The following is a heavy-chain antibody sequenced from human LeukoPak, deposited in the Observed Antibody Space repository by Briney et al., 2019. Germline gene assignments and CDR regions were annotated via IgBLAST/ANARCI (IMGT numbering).Heavy chain of an antibody. CDR1: GGSFSGYY. V-gene: IGHV4-34*01. CDR2: INHSGST. CDR3: ARRSYWYFDL. J-gene: IGHJ2*01. Sequence: PSETLSLTCAVYGGSFSGYYWSWIRQPPGKGLERIGEINHSGSTNYNPSLKSRVTISVDTSKNQFSLKLSSVTAADTAVYYCARRSYWYFDLWGRGTLVTVSS.